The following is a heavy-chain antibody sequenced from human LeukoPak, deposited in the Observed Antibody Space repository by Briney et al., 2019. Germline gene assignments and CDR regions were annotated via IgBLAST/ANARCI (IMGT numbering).Heavy chain of an antibody. Sequence: PSETLSLTCTVSGGSISSYYWSWIRQPAGKGLEWIGRIYTSGSTNYNPSLKSRVTISVDTSKNQFSLKLSSVTAADTAVYYCARQEGLAVAAPDWYFDLWGRGTLVTVSS. V-gene: IGHV4-4*07. J-gene: IGHJ2*01. CDR1: GGSISSYY. CDR3: ARQEGLAVAAPDWYFDL. D-gene: IGHD6-19*01. CDR2: IYTSGST.